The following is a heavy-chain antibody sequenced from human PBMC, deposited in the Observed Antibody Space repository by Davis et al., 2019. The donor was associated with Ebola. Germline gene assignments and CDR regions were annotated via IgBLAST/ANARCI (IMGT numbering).Heavy chain of an antibody. CDR3: ARDAGPKEEVVVPAAMNYYYYGMDV. CDR2: INWNGGST. Sequence: GESLKISCAASGFTFDDYAMTWVRPAPGKGLEWVSGINWNGGSTGYADSVKGRFTISRDNAKNSLYLQMNSLRAEDTAVYYCARDAGPKEEVVVPAAMNYYYYGMDVWGQGTTVTVSS. V-gene: IGHV3-20*04. CDR1: GFTFDDYA. J-gene: IGHJ6*02. D-gene: IGHD2-2*01.